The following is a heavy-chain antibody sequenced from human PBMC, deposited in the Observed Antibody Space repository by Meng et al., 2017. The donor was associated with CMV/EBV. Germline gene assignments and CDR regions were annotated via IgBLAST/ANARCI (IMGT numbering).Heavy chain of an antibody. CDR2: IKQDGSEK. CDR1: GFTFSSYW. D-gene: IGHD2-15*01. Sequence: GESLKISCAASGFTFSSYWMSWVRQAPGKGLEWVANIKQDGSEKYYVDSVKGRFTISRDNAKNSLYLQMNSLRAEDTAVYYCARDSGRGYCSGGSCYNPDWGQGTTVTDSS. CDR3: ARDSGRGYCSGGSCYNPD. J-gene: IGHJ6*02. V-gene: IGHV3-7*01.